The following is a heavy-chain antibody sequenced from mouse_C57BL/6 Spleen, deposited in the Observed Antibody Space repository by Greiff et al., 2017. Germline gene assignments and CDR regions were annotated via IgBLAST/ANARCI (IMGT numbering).Heavy chain of an antibody. V-gene: IGHV1-52*01. Sequence: QVQLQQPGAELVRPGSSVKLSCKASGYTFTSYWMHWVKQRPIQGLEWIGNIDPSDSETHYNQKFKDKATLTVDKSSSTAYMQLSSLTSEDSAVYYCARPSGYYGKYYAMDYWGQGTSVTVSS. CDR1: GYTFTSYW. CDR3: ARPSGYYGKYYAMDY. D-gene: IGHD1-1*01. J-gene: IGHJ4*01. CDR2: IDPSDSET.